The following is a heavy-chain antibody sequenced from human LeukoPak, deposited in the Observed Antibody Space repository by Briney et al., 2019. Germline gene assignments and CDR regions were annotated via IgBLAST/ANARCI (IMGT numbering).Heavy chain of an antibody. CDR1: GFTFSSYA. J-gene: IGHJ3*02. CDR2: IRYDGSNK. CDR3: AKNADTSSNWYVAFDI. V-gene: IGHV3-30*02. Sequence: GGSLRLSCAASGFTFSSYAMHWVRQAPGKGLEWVAFIRYDGSNKYYADSVKGRFTISRDNSKNTLYLQMNSLRAEDTAVYYCAKNADTSSNWYVAFDIWGQGTMVTVSS. D-gene: IGHD6-13*01.